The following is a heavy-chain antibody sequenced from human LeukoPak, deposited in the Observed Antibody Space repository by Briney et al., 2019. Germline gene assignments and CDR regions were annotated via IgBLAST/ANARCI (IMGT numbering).Heavy chain of an antibody. Sequence: GGSLRLSCAASGFIFSSYAMSWVRPAPGKGLEWVSAISGSGGSTYYADSVKGRFTISRDNSKNTLYLQMNSLRAEDTAVYYCAKAGGGSFSFDYWGQGTLVTVSS. V-gene: IGHV3-23*01. CDR1: GFIFSSYA. D-gene: IGHD2-15*01. CDR3: AKAGGGSFSFDY. CDR2: ISGSGGST. J-gene: IGHJ4*02.